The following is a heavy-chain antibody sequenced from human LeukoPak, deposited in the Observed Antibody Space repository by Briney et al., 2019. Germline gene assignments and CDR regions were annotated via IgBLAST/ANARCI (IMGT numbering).Heavy chain of an antibody. J-gene: IGHJ5*02. CDR3: VQQLVLSYMFDP. V-gene: IGHV3-30*03. CDR1: GFTFSSYG. D-gene: IGHD6-13*01. Sequence: GRSLRLSCAASGFTFSSYGMHWVRQAPGKGLEWVAVISYDGSNKYYADSVKGRFTISRDNSKNTLYLQMNSLRAEDTAVYYCVQQLVLSYMFDPWGQGTLVTVSS. CDR2: ISYDGSNK.